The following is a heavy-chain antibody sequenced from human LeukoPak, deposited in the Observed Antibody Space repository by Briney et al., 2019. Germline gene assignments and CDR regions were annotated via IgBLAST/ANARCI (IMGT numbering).Heavy chain of an antibody. CDR3: ARDRQAYYYGMDV. J-gene: IGHJ6*02. CDR2: IYYSGST. CDR1: GGSISPYY. Sequence: SETLSLTCTVSGGSISPYYWSWIQQPPGKGLEWIGYIYYSGSTNYNPSLKSRVTISVDTSKNQFSLKLSSVTAADTAVYYCARDRQAYYYGMDVWGQGTTVTVSS. V-gene: IGHV4-59*01.